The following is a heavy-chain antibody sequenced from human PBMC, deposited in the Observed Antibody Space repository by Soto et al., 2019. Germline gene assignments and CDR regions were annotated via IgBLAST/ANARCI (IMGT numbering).Heavy chain of an antibody. CDR3: ARGLRITIFGVVIPYYYYGMDV. Sequence: ASVKVSCKASGYTFTSCDINWVRQATGQGLEWMGWMNPNSGNTGYAQKFQGRVTMTRNTSISTAYMELSSLRSEDTAVYYCARGLRITIFGVVIPYYYYGMDVWGQGTTVTVSS. V-gene: IGHV1-8*01. CDR1: GYTFTSCD. CDR2: MNPNSGNT. D-gene: IGHD3-3*01. J-gene: IGHJ6*02.